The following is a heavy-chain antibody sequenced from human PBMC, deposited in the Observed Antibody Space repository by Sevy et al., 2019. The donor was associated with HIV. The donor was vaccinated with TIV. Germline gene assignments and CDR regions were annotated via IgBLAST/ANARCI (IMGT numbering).Heavy chain of an antibody. CDR2: ISSSSTYI. CDR1: GFTIRTYK. V-gene: IGHV3-21*01. CDR3: VRDLVIPATTDYFYYGIDV. D-gene: IGHD2-15*01. J-gene: IGHJ6*02. Sequence: GGSLRISCAASGFTIRTYKMNWVRQAPGKGLEWVSSISSSSTYIYYADSVKGRFTISRDNAKNSLYLQMSSLRAEDTAVYYCVRDLVIPATTDYFYYGIDVRGQGTTVTVSS.